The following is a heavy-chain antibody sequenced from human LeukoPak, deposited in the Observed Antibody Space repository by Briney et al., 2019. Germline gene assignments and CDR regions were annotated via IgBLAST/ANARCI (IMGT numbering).Heavy chain of an antibody. J-gene: IGHJ4*02. V-gene: IGHV3-48*01. CDR1: GFAFNYYN. Sequence: GGSLRLSCAASGFAFNYYNMNWVRQAPGKGLEWISFISGSSNTIHYADSVKGRFTISRDNSKNTLFLQMNNLGVEDTAVYHCAGGRGYLIDYWGQGTLVTVSS. CDR2: ISGSSNTI. D-gene: IGHD3-10*01. CDR3: AGGRGYLIDY.